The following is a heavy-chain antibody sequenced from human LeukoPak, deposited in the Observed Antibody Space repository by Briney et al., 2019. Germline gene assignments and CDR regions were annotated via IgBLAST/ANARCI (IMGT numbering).Heavy chain of an antibody. V-gene: IGHV3-23*01. CDR1: GFTFSSYA. J-gene: IGHJ4*02. CDR2: ISGSGGST. D-gene: IGHD6-19*01. Sequence: GGSLRLSCAASGFTFSSYAMSWVRQAPGKGLEWVSAISGSGGSTYYADSVKGRFTISRDNSKNTLYLQMNSLRAEDTAAYYCAKDMWIAVAGGFDYWGQGTLVTVSS. CDR3: AKDMWIAVAGGFDY.